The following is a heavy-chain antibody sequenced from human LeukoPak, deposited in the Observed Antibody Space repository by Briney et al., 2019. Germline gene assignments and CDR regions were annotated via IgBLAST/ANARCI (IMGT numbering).Heavy chain of an antibody. V-gene: IGHV3-74*03. D-gene: IGHD5-12*01. CDR1: GFTFSSYW. CDR2: INSDGSSI. J-gene: IGHJ4*02. CDR3: AREGRVSGYDFDC. Sequence: GGSLRLSCASSGFTFSSYWMHWVRQAPGKGLVWVSRINSDGSSITYADSVKGRFTISRDNAKNTLYLQMNSLRVEDTAVYYCAREGRVSGYDFDCWGQGTLVTVSS.